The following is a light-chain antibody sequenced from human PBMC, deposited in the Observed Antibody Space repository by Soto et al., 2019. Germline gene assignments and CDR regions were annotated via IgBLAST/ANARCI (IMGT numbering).Light chain of an antibody. CDR3: DAWESSLGGGV. CDR2: DND. Sequence: QSVLTQPPSVSAAPGQKVTVSCSGSRSNIGNNYVSWYQHLPGTAPKLLIYDNDKRPSGIPDRFSASKSGTSATLDITGLQTGDEAEYYCDAWESSLGGGVFGGGTKLTVL. V-gene: IGLV1-51*01. J-gene: IGLJ3*02. CDR1: RSNIGNNY.